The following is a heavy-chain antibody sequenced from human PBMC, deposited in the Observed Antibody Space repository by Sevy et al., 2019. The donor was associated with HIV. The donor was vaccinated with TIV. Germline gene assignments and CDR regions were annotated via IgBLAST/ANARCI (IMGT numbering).Heavy chain of an antibody. CDR2: ISGSGGST. D-gene: IGHD5-18*01. V-gene: IGHV3-23*01. Sequence: QLGGSLRLSCAASGFTFSSYAMSWVRQAPGKGLEWVSAISGSGGSTYYADSVKGRFTISRDNSKNTLYLQMNSLRAEDTAVYYCAKREERLQLWLRDSAFDIWGQGTMVTVSS. CDR1: GFTFSSYA. J-gene: IGHJ3*02. CDR3: AKREERLQLWLRDSAFDI.